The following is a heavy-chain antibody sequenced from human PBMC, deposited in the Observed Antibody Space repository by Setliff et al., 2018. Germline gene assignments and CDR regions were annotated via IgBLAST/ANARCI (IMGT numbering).Heavy chain of an antibody. Sequence: SETLSLTCTVSDDSISSRHYYWSWIRQPAGKGLEWLGQIYTSWSTNYNPSLKGRATLSIDASKRQFSLKLTSVTAADTAVYYCARGMRDGYRSFHYWGQGTLVTVSS. V-gene: IGHV4-61*09. CDR3: ARGMRDGYRSFHY. CDR2: IYTSWST. D-gene: IGHD5-12*01. CDR1: DDSISSRHYY. J-gene: IGHJ4*02.